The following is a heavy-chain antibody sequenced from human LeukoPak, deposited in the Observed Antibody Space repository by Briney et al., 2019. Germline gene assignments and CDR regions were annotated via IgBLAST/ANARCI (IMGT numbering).Heavy chain of an antibody. CDR3: AKEVEQWLGYYYYGMDV. D-gene: IGHD6-19*01. CDR1: GFTFSSYG. V-gene: IGHV3-30*18. Sequence: GRSLRLSCAASGFTFSSYGMHWVRQAPGRGLEWVAVISYDGSNKYYADSVKGRFTISRDNSKNTLYLQMNSLRAEDTAVYYCAKEVEQWLGYYYYGMDVWGQGTTVTVSS. CDR2: ISYDGSNK. J-gene: IGHJ6*02.